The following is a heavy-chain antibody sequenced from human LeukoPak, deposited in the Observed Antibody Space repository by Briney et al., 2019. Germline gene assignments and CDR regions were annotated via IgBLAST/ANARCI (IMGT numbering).Heavy chain of an antibody. CDR1: GGSFSGYY. D-gene: IGHD2-8*02. V-gene: IGHV4-34*01. Sequence: SETLSLTCAVYGGSFSGYYWSWIRQPPGKGLEWIGEINHSGSTNYNPSLKSRVTISVDTSKNQFSLKLSSVTAADTAVYYCARAWSVYNWFDPLGQGTLVTVSS. J-gene: IGHJ5*02. CDR3: ARAWSVYNWFDP. CDR2: INHSGST.